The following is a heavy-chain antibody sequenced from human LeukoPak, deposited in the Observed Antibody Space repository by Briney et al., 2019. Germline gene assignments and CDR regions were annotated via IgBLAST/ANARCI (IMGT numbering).Heavy chain of an antibody. CDR3: ARVSELLWFGELSLYYFDY. CDR1: GGSFSGYY. V-gene: IGHV4-30-4*01. CDR2: IYYSGST. J-gene: IGHJ4*02. D-gene: IGHD3-10*01. Sequence: SETLSLACAVYGGSFSGYYWSWIRQPPGKGLEWIGYIYYSGSTYYSPSLKSRVTISVDTSKNQFSLKLSSVTAADTAVYYCARVSELLWFGELSLYYFDYWGQGTLVTVSS.